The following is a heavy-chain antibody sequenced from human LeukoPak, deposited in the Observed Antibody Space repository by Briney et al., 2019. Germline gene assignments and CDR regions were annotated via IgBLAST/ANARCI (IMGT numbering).Heavy chain of an antibody. D-gene: IGHD3-22*01. CDR3: VRVRGSLYDSSGHFDY. Sequence: ASVKVSCKASGYTFTSYGVSWVRQAPGQGLEWMGWISAYNGNTNYAQKFQGRVTMTTDTSTSTAYLEVRSLRSDDTAVYYCVRVRGSLYDSSGHFDYWGQGTLVTVSS. CDR1: GYTFTSYG. J-gene: IGHJ4*02. V-gene: IGHV1-18*01. CDR2: ISAYNGNT.